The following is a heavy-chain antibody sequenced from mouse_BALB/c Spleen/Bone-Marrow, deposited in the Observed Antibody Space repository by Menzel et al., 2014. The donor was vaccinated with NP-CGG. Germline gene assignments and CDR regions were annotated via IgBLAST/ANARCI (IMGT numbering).Heavy chain of an antibody. CDR2: INPDSRTI. Sequence: DVKLQESGGGLVQPGRSLKLSCAASGFDFSRYWMSWVRPAPGKGLEWIGEINPDSRTINYSPSLKDKFIISRDNAKNTLYLQMSKVRSEDTALYYCARLYDYGWFAYWGQGTLVTVSS. V-gene: IGHV4-1*02. CDR1: GFDFSRYW. CDR3: ARLYDYGWFAY. D-gene: IGHD2-4*01. J-gene: IGHJ3*01.